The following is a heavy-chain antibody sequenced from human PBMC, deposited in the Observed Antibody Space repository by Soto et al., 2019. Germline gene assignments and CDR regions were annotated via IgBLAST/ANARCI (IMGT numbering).Heavy chain of an antibody. Sequence: ASVKVSCKASGYTLTSCGITWVRQAPGQGLEWMGWISVYSGNTKYAQKLQGRVTMTTDTSTSTAYMELRSLRSDDTAVYYCEREKWDYGMDVWGLGTKVTVSS. CDR1: GYTLTSCG. CDR3: EREKWDYGMDV. CDR2: ISVYSGNT. V-gene: IGHV1-18*04. J-gene: IGHJ6*02. D-gene: IGHD1-26*01.